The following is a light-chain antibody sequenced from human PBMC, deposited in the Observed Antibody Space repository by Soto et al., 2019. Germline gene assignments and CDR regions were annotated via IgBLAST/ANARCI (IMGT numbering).Light chain of an antibody. CDR1: QYVGNY. Sequence: IRLTQSPTSLIASVGDRVTITYQASQYVGNYLNWYQQKPGEPPRLLISGASNLEPGVPARFSGSGSGADFTFIISDLQPEDVATYFCQQYDNIILSFGGGTKVEI. CDR2: GAS. V-gene: IGKV1-33*01. CDR3: QQYDNIILS. J-gene: IGKJ4*01.